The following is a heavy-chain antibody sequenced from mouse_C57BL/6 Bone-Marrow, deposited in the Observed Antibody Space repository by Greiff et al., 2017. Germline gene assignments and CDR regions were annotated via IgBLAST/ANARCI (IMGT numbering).Heavy chain of an antibody. CDR2: IYPRSGNT. D-gene: IGHD1-1*01. V-gene: IGHV1-81*01. Sequence: QVQLKESGAELARPGASVKLSCKASGYTFTSYGISWVKQRTGQGLEWIGEIYPRSGNTYYIEKFTGKATLTADKSSSTAYMELRSLTSEDSAVYFCARERGGSPHYWGQGTLVTVSA. CDR3: ARERGGSPHY. CDR1: GYTFTSYG. J-gene: IGHJ3*01.